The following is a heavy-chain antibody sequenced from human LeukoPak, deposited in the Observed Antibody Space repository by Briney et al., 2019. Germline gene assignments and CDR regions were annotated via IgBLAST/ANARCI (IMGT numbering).Heavy chain of an antibody. D-gene: IGHD1-26*01. CDR3: AKRVGATTIDY. CDR2: IWYDGSNK. CDR1: GFTFSSYG. Sequence: GRSLRLXCAASGFTFSSYGMHWVRRAPGKGLEWVAVIWYDGSNKYYADSVKGRFTISRDNSKNTLYLQMNSLRGEDTAVYYCAKRVGATTIDYWGQGTLVTVSS. J-gene: IGHJ4*02. V-gene: IGHV3-33*06.